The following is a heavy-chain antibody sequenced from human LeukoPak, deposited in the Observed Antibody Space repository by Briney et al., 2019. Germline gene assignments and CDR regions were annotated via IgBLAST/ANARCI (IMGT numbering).Heavy chain of an antibody. J-gene: IGHJ4*02. CDR1: GYTFTGYY. V-gene: IGHV1-2*02. CDR2: INPNSGGT. CDR3: AREYSSSGGRFDY. D-gene: IGHD6-6*01. Sequence: GASVKVSCKASGYTFTGYYMHWVRQAPGQGLEWMGWINPNSGGTNYAQKFQGRVTMTRDTSISTAYMELSGLRSDDTAVYYCAREYSSSGGRFDYWGQGTLVTVSS.